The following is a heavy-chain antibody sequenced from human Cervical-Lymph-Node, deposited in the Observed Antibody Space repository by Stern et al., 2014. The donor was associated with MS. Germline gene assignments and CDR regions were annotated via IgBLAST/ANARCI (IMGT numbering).Heavy chain of an antibody. D-gene: IGHD6-6*01. CDR1: GFTFSSYG. Sequence: VQLVESGGGVVQPGRSLRLSCAASGFTFSSYGMHWVRQAPGKGLEWVAVISYDGRNKYYADSVNGRFTISRDNSKNTLYLQMNSLRAEDTAVYYCAKSSSPSHYYYYGMDVWGQGTTVTVSS. CDR2: ISYDGRNK. J-gene: IGHJ6*02. V-gene: IGHV3-30*18. CDR3: AKSSSPSHYYYYGMDV.